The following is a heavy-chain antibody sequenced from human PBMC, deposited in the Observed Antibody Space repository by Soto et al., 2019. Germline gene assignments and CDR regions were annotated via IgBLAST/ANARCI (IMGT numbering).Heavy chain of an antibody. J-gene: IGHJ3*01. Sequence: QVQLVQSGAEVKKPGASVQVSCKASGLAFPIDDIIWVRQTIGQGLEFMGWMNPSGSNTGYEQKFQGRATFTWNTPTSTAYIDLSGLRSEDTAVYYCARYRTKDPVAFDVWGQGTMVTVSS. V-gene: IGHV1-8*01. CDR1: GLAFPIDD. CDR2: MNPSGSNT. D-gene: IGHD3-16*02. CDR3: ARYRTKDPVAFDV.